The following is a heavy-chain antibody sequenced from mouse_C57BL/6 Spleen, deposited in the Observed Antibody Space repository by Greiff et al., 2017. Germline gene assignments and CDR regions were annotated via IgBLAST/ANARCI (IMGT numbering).Heavy chain of an antibody. J-gene: IGHJ3*01. V-gene: IGHV5-17*01. CDR2: ISSGSSTI. D-gene: IGHD4-1*01. Sequence: VQLKESGGGLVKPGGSLKLSCAASGFTFSDYGMHWVRQAPEKGLEWVAYISSGSSTIYYADTVKGRFTISRDNAKNTLFLQMTSLRSEDTAMYYCAGLGRGAYWGQGTLVTVSA. CDR3: AGLGRGAY. CDR1: GFTFSDYG.